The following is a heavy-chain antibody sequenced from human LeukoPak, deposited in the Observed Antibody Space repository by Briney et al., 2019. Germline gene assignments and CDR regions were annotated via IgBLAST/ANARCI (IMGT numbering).Heavy chain of an antibody. J-gene: IGHJ4*02. CDR1: GFTVSSNY. Sequence: PGGSLRLSCAASGFTVSSNYMSWVRRAPGKGLEWVSAISGSGGSTYYADSVKGRFTISRDNSKNTLYLQMNSLRAEDTAVYYCAKDYYGDYTQPGDYWGQGTLVTVSS. CDR2: ISGSGGST. D-gene: IGHD4-17*01. V-gene: IGHV3-23*01. CDR3: AKDYYGDYTQPGDY.